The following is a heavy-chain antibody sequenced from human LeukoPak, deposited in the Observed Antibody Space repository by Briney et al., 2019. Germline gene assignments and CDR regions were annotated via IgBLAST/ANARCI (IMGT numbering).Heavy chain of an antibody. J-gene: IGHJ5*02. CDR2: INGSGAST. CDR3: ARGGEYSGNEVEGNNWFDP. Sequence: PGGSLRLSCAASGFTFSSYAMSWVRQAPGKGLEWVSAINGSGASTYYADSVKGRFTISRDNAKNSLYLQMNSLRAEDTAVYYCARGGEYSGNEVEGNNWFDPWGQGTLVTVSS. CDR1: GFTFSSYA. V-gene: IGHV3-23*01. D-gene: IGHD5-12*01.